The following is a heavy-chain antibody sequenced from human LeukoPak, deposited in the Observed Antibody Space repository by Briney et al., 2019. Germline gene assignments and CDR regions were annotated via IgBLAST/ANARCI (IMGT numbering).Heavy chain of an antibody. V-gene: IGHV1-69*04. D-gene: IGHD2-2*01. CDR3: ARALVVPAAERYYYYGMDV. Sequence: SVKVSCKASGGTFSSYAISWVRQAPGQGLEWMGRIIPILGIANYAQKFQGRVTITADKSTSTAYMELSSLRSEDTAVYYCARALVVPAAERYYYYGMDVWGQGTTVTVSS. CDR2: IIPILGIA. CDR1: GGTFSSYA. J-gene: IGHJ6*02.